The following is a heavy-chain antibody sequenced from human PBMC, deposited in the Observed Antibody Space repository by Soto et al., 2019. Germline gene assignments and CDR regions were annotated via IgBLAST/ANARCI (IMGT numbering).Heavy chain of an antibody. Sequence: QLQLQESGPGLLKPAETLFLSCSVSGGSVGGSGYYWGWIRQSPVKGLEWIGNVHYDQTTYYSPSPESPLTISIDTLKNNFSLKLTSVIAADTAVYYCARQRGRVGEADYWGQGTLVTVSS. CDR1: GGSVGGSGYY. V-gene: IGHV4-39*01. J-gene: IGHJ4*02. CDR3: ARQRGRVGEADY. CDR2: VHYDQTT. D-gene: IGHD4-17*01.